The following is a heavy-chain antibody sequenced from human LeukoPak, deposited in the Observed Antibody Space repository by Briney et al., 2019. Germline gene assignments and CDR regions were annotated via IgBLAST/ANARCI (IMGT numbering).Heavy chain of an antibody. Sequence: GGSLRLSCAGSGFIVSSNYMSWVRQAAGKGLEWVSVIYGSSRTYYADSVKGRFTISRDNSKNTVYLQMDSLRAEDTAVYYCARDRADGYNYGHYFDNWGQGTLVTVSS. V-gene: IGHV3-66*01. D-gene: IGHD5-18*01. CDR1: GFIVSSNY. J-gene: IGHJ4*02. CDR3: ARDRADGYNYGHYFDN. CDR2: IYGSSRT.